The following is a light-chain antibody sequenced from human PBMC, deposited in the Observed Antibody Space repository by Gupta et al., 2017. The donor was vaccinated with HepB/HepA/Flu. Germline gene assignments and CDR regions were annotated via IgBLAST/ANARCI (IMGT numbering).Light chain of an antibody. V-gene: IGKV1-9*01. CDR3: QNLNSSPRT. CDR2: AAS. Sequence: DIQLTQSPSFLSAHVGDRITISCRASQDISNYLAWYQQRPGEAPKLLIYAASSLQNGVPSRFSGSGSGTEFTLSVSGRQPEDFATYYCQNLNSSPRTFGQGTKVEI. CDR1: QDISNY. J-gene: IGKJ1*01.